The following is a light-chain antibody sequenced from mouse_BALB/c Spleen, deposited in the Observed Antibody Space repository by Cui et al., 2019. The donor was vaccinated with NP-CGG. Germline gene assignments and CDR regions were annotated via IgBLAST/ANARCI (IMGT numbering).Light chain of an antibody. J-gene: IGLJ1*01. Sequence: QPVVTQESALTTSPGETVTLTCRSSTGAVTTGNYANWVQEKPDHLFTGLIGGTNNRAPGVPARFSGSLIGDKAALTITGAQTEDEAIYFCALWYSNHWVFGGGTKLTVL. V-gene: IGLV1*01. CDR1: TGAVTTGNY. CDR2: GTN. CDR3: ALWYSNHWV.